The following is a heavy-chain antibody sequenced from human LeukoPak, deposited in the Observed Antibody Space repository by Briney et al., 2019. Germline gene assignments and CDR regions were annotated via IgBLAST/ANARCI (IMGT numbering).Heavy chain of an antibody. D-gene: IGHD2-21*01. V-gene: IGHV3-66*04. J-gene: IGHJ4*01. CDR2: LLSGGDT. CDR1: GFSFSRYY. CDR3: ARQGFDSGFDY. Sequence: GGSLRLSCTASGFSFSRYYMSWVRQAPGKGLEWISVLLSGGDTYYADSVKDRFGVSRDSSSETLFLQMNSLRVDDTAVYYCARQGFDSGFDYWGHGTTVTVSS.